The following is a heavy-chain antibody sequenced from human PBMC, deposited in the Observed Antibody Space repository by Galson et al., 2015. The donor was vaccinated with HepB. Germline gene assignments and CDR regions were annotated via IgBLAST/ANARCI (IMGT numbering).Heavy chain of an antibody. CDR1: GFTVSSNY. CDR2: IYSGGST. J-gene: IGHJ3*02. V-gene: IGHV3-66*01. Sequence: SLRLSCAASGFTVSSNYMSWVRQAPGKGLEWASVIYSGGSTYYADSVKGRFTISRDNSKNTLYLQMNSLRAEDTAVYYCARAPPLPYSSSWYGAFDIWGQGTMVTVSS. D-gene: IGHD6-13*01. CDR3: ARAPPLPYSSSWYGAFDI.